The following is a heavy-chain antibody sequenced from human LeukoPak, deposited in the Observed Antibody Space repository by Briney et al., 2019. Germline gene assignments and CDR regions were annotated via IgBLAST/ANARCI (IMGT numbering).Heavy chain of an antibody. CDR2: IYTSGST. V-gene: IGHV4-4*07. Sequence: SETLSLTCTVSGVSITSYYWSWIRQPAGKGLEWIGRIYTSGSTTYNPSLKSRVTISVDTSKNQFSLKLSSVTAADTAVYYCARSRYYYYMDVWGKGTTVTVSS. J-gene: IGHJ6*03. CDR1: GVSITSYY. D-gene: IGHD2-2*01. CDR3: ARSRYYYYMDV.